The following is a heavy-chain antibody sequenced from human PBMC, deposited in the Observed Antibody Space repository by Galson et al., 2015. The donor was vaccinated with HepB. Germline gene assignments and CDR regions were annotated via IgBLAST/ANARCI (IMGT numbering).Heavy chain of an antibody. V-gene: IGHV1-2*02. CDR1: GYTFTGYG. Sequence: SVKVSCKASGYTFTGYGIHWIRQAPGQGLEWMAGIDPKSGATNYAQKFQGRVTITADKSTSTAYMELSSLRSEDTAVYYCARDREQQLLAFDIWGQGTMVTVSS. J-gene: IGHJ3*02. CDR3: ARDREQQLLAFDI. D-gene: IGHD6-13*01. CDR2: IDPKSGAT.